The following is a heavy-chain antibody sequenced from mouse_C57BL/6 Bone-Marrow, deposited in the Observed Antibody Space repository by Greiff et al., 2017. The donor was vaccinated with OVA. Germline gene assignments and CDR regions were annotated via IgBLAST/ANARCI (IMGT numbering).Heavy chain of an antibody. D-gene: IGHD1-1*01. CDR3: ARSLITTVRDAMDY. J-gene: IGHJ4*01. CDR2: IYPGSGST. Sequence: QVQLQQSGAELVKPGASVKMSCKASGYTFTSYWITWVKQRPGQGLEWIGDIYPGSGSTNYNEKFKSKATLTVDTSSSTAYMQLSSLTSEDSAVYYCARSLITTVRDAMDYWGQGTSVTVSS. CDR1: GYTFTSYW. V-gene: IGHV1-55*01.